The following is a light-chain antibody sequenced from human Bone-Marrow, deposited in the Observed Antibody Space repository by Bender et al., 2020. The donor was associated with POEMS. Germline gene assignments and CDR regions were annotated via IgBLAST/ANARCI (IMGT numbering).Light chain of an antibody. CDR2: NND. V-gene: IGLV1-44*01. CDR3: VAWDDTLNGWV. Sequence: VTISCSRSASNRGTTPINWYQQLPGTAPKLIIYNNDQRPSGVPDRFSGSKSGTSASLAISGLRSEDEADYYCVAWDDTLNGWVFGGGTKLTVL. J-gene: IGLJ2*01. CDR1: ASNRGTTP.